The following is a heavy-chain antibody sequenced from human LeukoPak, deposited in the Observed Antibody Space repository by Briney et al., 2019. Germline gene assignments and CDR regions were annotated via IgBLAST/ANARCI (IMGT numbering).Heavy chain of an antibody. Sequence: LGASVKVSCKASEYTFTGHYMHWVRQAPGQGLEWMGWINPNSGGTNYAQKFQGRVTITRDTSISTAYMELSSLTSEDTAVYYCARTPPGGLIDYWGQGTLVTVSS. V-gene: IGHV1-2*03. J-gene: IGHJ4*02. CDR1: EYTFTGHY. CDR2: INPNSGGT. D-gene: IGHD3-10*01. CDR3: ARTPPGGLIDY.